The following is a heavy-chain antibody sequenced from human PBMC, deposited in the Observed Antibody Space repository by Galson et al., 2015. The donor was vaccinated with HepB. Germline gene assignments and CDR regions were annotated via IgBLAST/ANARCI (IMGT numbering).Heavy chain of an antibody. J-gene: IGHJ4*02. V-gene: IGHV1-46*01. CDR3: ARIGYYASRSRGGAFDY. CDR2: INPSDGNT. Sequence: SVKVSCKASGYTFTSYYMHWVRQAPGQGLEWMGIINPSDGNTSYAQKFQGRVTMTRDASTSTVYMELSSLRSEDTAVYYCARIGYYASRSRGGAFDYWGQGTLVTVSS. CDR1: GYTFTSYY. D-gene: IGHD3-10*01.